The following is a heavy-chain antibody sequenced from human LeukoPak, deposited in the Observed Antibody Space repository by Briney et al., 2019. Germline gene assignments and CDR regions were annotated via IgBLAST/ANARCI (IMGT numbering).Heavy chain of an antibody. Sequence: SQTLSLTCTVSGGSISSGDYYWSWIRQPPGKGLEWIGYIYYSGSTYYNPSLKSRVTISVDTSKNQFSLKLSSVTAADTAVYYCAREGEIGEQQLVSDAFDIWGQGTMVTVSS. CDR3: AREGEIGEQQLVSDAFDI. J-gene: IGHJ3*02. D-gene: IGHD6-13*01. CDR1: GGSISSGDYY. V-gene: IGHV4-30-4*01. CDR2: IYYSGST.